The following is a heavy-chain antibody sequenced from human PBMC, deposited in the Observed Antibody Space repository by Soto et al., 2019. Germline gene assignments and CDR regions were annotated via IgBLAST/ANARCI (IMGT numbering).Heavy chain of an antibody. CDR1: GYTFASYG. D-gene: IGHD3-3*01. CDR3: ARGRLRFLEWSKDALDI. J-gene: IGHJ3*02. Sequence: QVQLVQSGAEVKKPGASVKVSCKASGYTFASYGLIWVRQAPGQGLEWMGWTSAYNGNTNYAQKLQGRVTMTTDTSTSTAYMELRSLRSDDTAVYYCARGRLRFLEWSKDALDIWGQGTMVTVSS. CDR2: TSAYNGNT. V-gene: IGHV1-18*01.